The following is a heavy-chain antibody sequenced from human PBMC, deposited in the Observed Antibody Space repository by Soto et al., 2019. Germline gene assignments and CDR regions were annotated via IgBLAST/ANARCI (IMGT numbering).Heavy chain of an antibody. V-gene: IGHV3-33*01. CDR1: GFTFSSYG. Sequence: QVQLVESGGGVVQPGRSLRLSCAASGFTFSSYGMHWVRQAPGQGLEWVAVIWYAGSNKYYADSVKGRFTISRDNSKNTLYLQMNSLRAEDTSVYYCARDTPEEGVEYYYYGMDVWGQGTTVTVSS. J-gene: IGHJ6*02. CDR2: IWYAGSNK. CDR3: ARDTPEEGVEYYYYGMDV.